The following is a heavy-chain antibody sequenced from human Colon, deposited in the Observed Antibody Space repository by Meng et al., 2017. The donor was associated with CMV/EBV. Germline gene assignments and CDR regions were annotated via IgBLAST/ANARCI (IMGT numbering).Heavy chain of an antibody. Sequence: KFSCKASGGTFSSYPVTWVRQAPGLGLEWMGRLILMLGVTNYAQKFQGRFTITADKSTTTAYMELSSLTSEDTAVYYCALNGHSGRSHWGQGTLVTVSS. CDR1: GGTFSSYP. CDR2: LILMLGVT. CDR3: ALNGHSGRSH. V-gene: IGHV1-69*02. J-gene: IGHJ4*02. D-gene: IGHD1-26*01.